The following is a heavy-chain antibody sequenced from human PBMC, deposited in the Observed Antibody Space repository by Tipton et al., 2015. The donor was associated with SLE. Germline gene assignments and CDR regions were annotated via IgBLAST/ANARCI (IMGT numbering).Heavy chain of an antibody. Sequence: LRLSCTVSRGSISNTNYCWGWIRQPPGQGLEWIGTMCYTGSTYYNPSLKSRVTIAVDTSKNQFSLKLYSLTAADTAVYYCARTSWDANSSDWYFDLWGRGTLVTVSS. V-gene: IGHV4-39*07. CDR2: MCYTGST. D-gene: IGHD6-6*01. CDR3: ARTSWDANSSDWYFDL. CDR1: RGSISNTNYC. J-gene: IGHJ2*01.